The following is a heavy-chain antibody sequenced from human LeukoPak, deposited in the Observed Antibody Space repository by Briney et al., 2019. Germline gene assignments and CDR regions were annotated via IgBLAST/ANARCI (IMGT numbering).Heavy chain of an antibody. J-gene: IGHJ3*01. CDR1: GFTFSSYG. Sequence: GGTLRLSCAASGFTFSSYGMSWVRQTPGKGLEWVAYISSSGSSNFYADSVEGRFTISRDNAKNSMYLQMSSLRAEDTAVYYCARTFYYDSRGYYPPSFDVWGQGTMLTVSS. CDR2: ISSSGSSN. CDR3: ARTFYYDSRGYYPPSFDV. D-gene: IGHD3-22*01. V-gene: IGHV3-48*04.